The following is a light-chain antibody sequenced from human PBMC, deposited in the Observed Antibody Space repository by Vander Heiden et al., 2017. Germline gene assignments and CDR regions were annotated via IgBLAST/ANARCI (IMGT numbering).Light chain of an antibody. CDR1: ESVNMW. CDR2: KAT. CDR3: QQYRTEWT. V-gene: IGKV1-5*03. Sequence: DIQMTQSPSTLSASVGDTVTITCRASESVNMWLAWYQQQPGKAPNVLIHKATTLKSGVPSRFSGSGFGTEFTLTISSLEPDDFATYYCQQYRTEWTFGQGTKVEI. J-gene: IGKJ1*01.